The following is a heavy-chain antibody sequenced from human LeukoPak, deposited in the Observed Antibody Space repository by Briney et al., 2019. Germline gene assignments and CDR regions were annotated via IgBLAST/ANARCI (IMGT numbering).Heavy chain of an antibody. CDR3: ARATRDSPTAFDP. V-gene: IGHV1-69*04. J-gene: IGHJ5*02. CDR1: GGTFSNCA. Sequence: SVKVSCKASGGTFSNCAISWVRQAPGQGLEWMGRIIPILGIANYAQKFQGRVTITADKSTSTAYMELSSLRSEDTAVYYCARATRDSPTAFDPWGQGTLVTVSS. D-gene: IGHD1-1*01. CDR2: IIPILGIA.